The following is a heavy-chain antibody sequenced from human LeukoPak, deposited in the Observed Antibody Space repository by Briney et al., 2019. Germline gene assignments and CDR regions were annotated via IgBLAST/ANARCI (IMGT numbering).Heavy chain of an antibody. D-gene: IGHD5-24*01. Sequence: GGSLRLSYAASGFTVSSKYMSWVRQAPGKGLEWVSVIYSGGSTYYADSVKGRFTISRDNSKNTLYLQMNSLRAEDTAVYYCARATRSRDGYQPLDYWGQGTLVTVSS. V-gene: IGHV3-66*01. CDR1: GFTVSSKY. J-gene: IGHJ4*02. CDR3: ARATRSRDGYQPLDY. CDR2: IYSGGST.